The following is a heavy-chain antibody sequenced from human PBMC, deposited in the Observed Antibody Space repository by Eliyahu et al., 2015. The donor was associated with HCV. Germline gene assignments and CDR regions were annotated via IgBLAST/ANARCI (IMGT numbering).Heavy chain of an antibody. D-gene: IGHD3-22*01. V-gene: IGHV3-23*01. CDR2: ISGSGGST. CDR3: AKDVRYPDDSSGLVFDY. CDR1: GFTFSXYA. Sequence: EVQLLESGGGLVQPGGSLRLSCAASGFTFSXYAMSXVRQAPGXGLEWVSXISGSGGSTYYAVSVKGRFTISRDNSKNTLYLQMNSLRAEDTAVYYCAKDVRYPDDSSGLVFDYWGQGTLVTVSS. J-gene: IGHJ4*02.